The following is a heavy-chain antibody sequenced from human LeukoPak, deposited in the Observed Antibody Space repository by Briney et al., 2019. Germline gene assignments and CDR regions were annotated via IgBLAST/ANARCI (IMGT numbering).Heavy chain of an antibody. V-gene: IGHV3-7*01. CDR2: IKQDGSEK. D-gene: IGHD2-2*01. CDR3: ASRIVVSAANDAFDI. J-gene: IGHJ3*02. CDR1: GFTFSRYW. Sequence: PGGSLRLSCAASGFTFSRYWMSWVRQAPGKGLEWVVNIKQDGSEKYYVDSVNGRFTISRDNAKNSLYLQMNSLRAEDTAVYYCASRIVVSAANDAFDIWGQGTMVTVSS.